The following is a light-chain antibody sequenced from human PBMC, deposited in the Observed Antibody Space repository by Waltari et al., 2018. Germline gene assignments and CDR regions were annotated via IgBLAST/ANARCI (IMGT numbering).Light chain of an antibody. Sequence: EIVLTQSPGTLYLSPGERATLSCRASQSLRSNFLAWYQHKAGQAPRLLIYGTSPRATGIPDRFSGSGSGTDFTLAIRRLEPEDFAVYYCQQYDSSPRTFGLGTKVEVK. CDR1: QSLRSNF. J-gene: IGKJ1*01. V-gene: IGKV3-20*01. CDR2: GTS. CDR3: QQYDSSPRT.